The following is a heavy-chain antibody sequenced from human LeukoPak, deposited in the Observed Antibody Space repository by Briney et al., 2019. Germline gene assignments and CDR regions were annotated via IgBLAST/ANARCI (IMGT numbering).Heavy chain of an antibody. CDR3: AKESSGSLRLLFDY. CDR1: GFTFSSYA. D-gene: IGHD1-26*01. J-gene: IGHJ4*02. CDR2: ISYDGSNK. V-gene: IGHV3-30-3*01. Sequence: PGRSLRLSCAASGFTFSSYAMHWVRQAPGKGLEWVAVISYDGSNKYYADSVKGRFTISRDNSKNTLYLQMNSLRAEDTAVYYCAKESSGSLRLLFDYWGQGTLVTVSS.